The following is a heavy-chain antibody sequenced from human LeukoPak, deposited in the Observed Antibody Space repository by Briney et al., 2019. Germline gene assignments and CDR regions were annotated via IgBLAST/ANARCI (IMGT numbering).Heavy chain of an antibody. Sequence: GGSLRLSCAASGFTFSSYAMHWVRQAPCKGLEWVAVISYDGSNKYYADSVKGRFTISRDNSKNTLYLQMNSLRAEDAAVYYCASGGLRSFSVDYWGQGTLVTVSS. CDR3: ASGGLRSFSVDY. J-gene: IGHJ4*02. CDR2: ISYDGSNK. D-gene: IGHD3-16*01. CDR1: GFTFSSYA. V-gene: IGHV3-30-3*01.